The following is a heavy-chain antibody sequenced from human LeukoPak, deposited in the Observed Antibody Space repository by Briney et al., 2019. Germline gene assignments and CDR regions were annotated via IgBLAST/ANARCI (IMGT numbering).Heavy chain of an antibody. D-gene: IGHD3-9*01. Sequence: GGSLRLSCAASGFTFSSYGMHWVRQAPGKGLEWAAVIWYDGNNKYYADSVKGRFTISRDNSKNTLYLQMNSLRAEDTAVYYCARSTSSEYDIYHFDYWGQGTLVTVSS. CDR2: IWYDGNNK. CDR3: ARSTSSEYDIYHFDY. V-gene: IGHV3-33*01. CDR1: GFTFSSYG. J-gene: IGHJ4*02.